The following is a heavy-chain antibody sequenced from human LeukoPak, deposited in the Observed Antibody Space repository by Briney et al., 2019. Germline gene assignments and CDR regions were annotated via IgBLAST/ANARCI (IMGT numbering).Heavy chain of an antibody. V-gene: IGHV4-59*01. D-gene: IGHD5-18*01. CDR2: IYYSGST. J-gene: IGHJ4*02. Sequence: SETLTLTCSVSGGPISSYYGSWIRQPPGKGVEWIGYIYYSGSTNYNPSLKSRVTISVDTSKNQFSLRLSSGTAADAAVYYCARGRGYTAMVDYWGQGTLVTVSS. CDR3: ARGRGYTAMVDY. CDR1: GGPISSYY.